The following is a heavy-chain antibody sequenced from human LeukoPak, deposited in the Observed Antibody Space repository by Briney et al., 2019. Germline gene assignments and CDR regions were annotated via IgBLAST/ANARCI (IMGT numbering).Heavy chain of an antibody. D-gene: IGHD5-18*01. CDR3: ARDKQLWLYDY. CDR1: GGSISSYY. J-gene: IGHJ4*02. CDR2: VSYSGST. V-gene: IGHV4-59*01. Sequence: SETLSLTCTVSGGSISSYYWSWVRQPPGKGLEWIGYVSYSGSTDYNPSLKSRLIISIDTSKNQFSLRLSSVTAADTAVYYCARDKQLWLYDYWGQGTLVTVSS.